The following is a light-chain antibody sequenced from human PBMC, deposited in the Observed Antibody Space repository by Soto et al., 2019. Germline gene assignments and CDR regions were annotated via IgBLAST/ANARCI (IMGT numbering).Light chain of an antibody. CDR1: QSINSF. V-gene: IGKV3-20*01. J-gene: IGKJ1*01. CDR3: QQYGGSPRT. CDR2: GAS. Sequence: EVLLAQSPGALSLSPGEGATLSCRASQSINSFLSWYQQRRGQAPRLLIHGASNRATGIPDRFSGSGSGTDFTLTISRLEPEDFAVYYCQQYGGSPRTFGQGTTVDIK.